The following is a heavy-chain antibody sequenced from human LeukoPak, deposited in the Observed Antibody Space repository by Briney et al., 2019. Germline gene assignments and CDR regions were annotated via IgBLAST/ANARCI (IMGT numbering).Heavy chain of an antibody. Sequence: GGSLRLSCAASGFTFSSYAMSWVRQAPGKGLEWVSAISGSGGSTYYADSVKGRFTISRDNSKNTLYLQMNSLRAEDTAVYYCAKDRHYYSSGDRWYFDYWGQGTLVTVSS. J-gene: IGHJ4*02. CDR3: AKDRHYYSSGDRWYFDY. V-gene: IGHV3-23*01. CDR2: ISGSGGST. D-gene: IGHD6-19*01. CDR1: GFTFSSYA.